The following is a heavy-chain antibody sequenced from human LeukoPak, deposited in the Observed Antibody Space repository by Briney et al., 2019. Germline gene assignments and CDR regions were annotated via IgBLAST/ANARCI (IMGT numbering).Heavy chain of an antibody. V-gene: IGHV4-34*01. Sequence: SETLSLTCAVYGGSFSGYYWSGIRQPPGKGLEGIGEINHSGSTNYNPSLKRRVTISGATSKNQFSLTLSSVTAADTAVYSCARAAVVASFPVDYWGQGTLVTVSS. J-gene: IGHJ4*02. CDR2: INHSGST. CDR3: ARAAVVASFPVDY. D-gene: IGHD2-15*01. CDR1: GGSFSGYY.